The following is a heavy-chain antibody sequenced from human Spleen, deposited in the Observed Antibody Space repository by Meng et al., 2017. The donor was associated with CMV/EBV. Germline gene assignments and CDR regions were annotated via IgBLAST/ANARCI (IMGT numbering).Heavy chain of an antibody. CDR2: TYYRSMYYT. J-gene: IGHJ6*02. V-gene: IGHV6-1*01. CDR1: GDSVSRNSVA. CDR3: ARGPGSSRSLFYGLDV. Sequence: SETLSLTCDISGDSVSRNSVAWNWIRQSPSRGLEWLGKTYYRSMYYTDYAVSLKGRITINADTPNNQFSLRLRSVTPEDTAVYYCARGPGSSRSLFYGLDVWGQGATVTVSS.